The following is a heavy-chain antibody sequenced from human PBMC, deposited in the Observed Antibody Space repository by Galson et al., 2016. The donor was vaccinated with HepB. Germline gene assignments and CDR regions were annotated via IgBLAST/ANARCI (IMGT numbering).Heavy chain of an antibody. CDR2: VWQNGRT. CDR3: SRYAGVGTTPGRFGF. D-gene: IGHD1/OR15-1a*01. J-gene: IGHJ4*02. V-gene: IGHV4-61*01. Sequence: ETLSLTCSVSGVSVSSASYYWTWIRQSPGKGLEWVGLVWQNGRTNYNPSLRSRLTISIDRSMNQFSLELNSVTAADPAVYYCSRYAGVGTTPGRFGFWGQGTLVTVSS. CDR1: GVSVSSASYY.